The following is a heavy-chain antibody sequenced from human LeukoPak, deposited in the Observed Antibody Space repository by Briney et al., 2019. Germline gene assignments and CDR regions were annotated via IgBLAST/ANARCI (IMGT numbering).Heavy chain of an antibody. D-gene: IGHD6-13*01. CDR2: IRYDGSNK. CDR3: ARDSGYSSSYWFDP. Sequence: GGSLRLSCAASGLSFSSYGMHWVRQAPGKGLEWVAFIRYDGSNKYYADSVKGRFTISRDNSKNTLYLQMNSLRAEDTAVYYCARDSGYSSSYWFDPWGQGTLVTVSS. CDR1: GLSFSSYG. V-gene: IGHV3-30*02. J-gene: IGHJ5*02.